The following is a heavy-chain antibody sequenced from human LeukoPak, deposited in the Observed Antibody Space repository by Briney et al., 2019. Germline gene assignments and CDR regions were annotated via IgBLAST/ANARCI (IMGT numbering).Heavy chain of an antibody. Sequence: GGSLRLSCAASGFTFSNAWMSWVRQAPGKGLEWVSYISSSGRTIYYADSVKGRFTISRDNAKNSLYLQMNSLRAEDTAVYYCAREDGGVSDVWGQGTTVTVSS. CDR1: GFTFSNAW. CDR3: AREDGGVSDV. J-gene: IGHJ6*02. D-gene: IGHD5-24*01. V-gene: IGHV3-11*01. CDR2: ISSSGRTI.